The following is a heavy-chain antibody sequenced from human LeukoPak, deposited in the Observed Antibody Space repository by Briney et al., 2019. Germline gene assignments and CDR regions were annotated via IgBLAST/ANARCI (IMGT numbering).Heavy chain of an antibody. J-gene: IGHJ4*02. CDR2: ISYDGSNK. Sequence: PGGSLRLSCAASGFTFSSYAMHWVRQAPGKGLEWVAVISYDGSNKYYADSVKGRFTISRDNAKNTLYLQMNSLRAGDTAVYYCASTPNGVAAIYFDYWGQGNLVTVSS. CDR3: ASTPNGVAAIYFDY. CDR1: GFTFSSYA. V-gene: IGHV3-30*04. D-gene: IGHD2-15*01.